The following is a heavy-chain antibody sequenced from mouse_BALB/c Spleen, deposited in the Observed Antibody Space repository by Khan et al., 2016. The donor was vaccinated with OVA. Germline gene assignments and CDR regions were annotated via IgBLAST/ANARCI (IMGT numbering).Heavy chain of an antibody. Sequence: QVQLQQSGAELVKPGASVKLSCKASGYPLTSYWLHWVKQRPGQGLEWIGEIDPSDSYTNYNQKFKGKATLTVDKSSSTTYMQLSSLTSEDSAVYYVARSVHYGSSTWFAYWGQGTLVTVSA. CDR3: ARSVHYGSSTWFAY. D-gene: IGHD1-1*01. J-gene: IGHJ3*01. CDR1: GYPLTSYW. V-gene: IGHV1-69*02. CDR2: IDPSDSYT.